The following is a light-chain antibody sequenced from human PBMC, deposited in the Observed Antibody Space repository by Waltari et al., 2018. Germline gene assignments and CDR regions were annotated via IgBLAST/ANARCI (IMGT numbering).Light chain of an antibody. CDR2: WAS. CDR3: QQHFSTFIS. V-gene: IGKV4-1*01. Sequence: IVLTQSPDSLPVSLGERATINCTSSQSLLYSSNNKNYLGWFQQKPGQHPKLLISWASTRESGVPDRFSGSGSGTHFTLTISSLQAEDVAVYYCQQHFSTFISFGQGTRLEI. CDR1: QSLLYSSNNKNY. J-gene: IGKJ5*01.